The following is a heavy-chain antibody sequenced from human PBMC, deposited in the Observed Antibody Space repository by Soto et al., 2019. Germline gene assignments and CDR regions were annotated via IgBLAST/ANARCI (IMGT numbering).Heavy chain of an antibody. CDR3: ARGAFIAARHPPGDYYYGMDV. D-gene: IGHD6-6*01. J-gene: IGHJ6*02. Sequence: ASVKVSCKASGYTFTSYDIDWVRQATGQGLEWMGWMNPNSGNTGYAQKFQGRVTMTRNTSISTAYMELSSLRSEDTAVYYCARGAFIAARHPPGDYYYGMDVWGQGTTVTVSS. CDR1: GYTFTSYD. CDR2: MNPNSGNT. V-gene: IGHV1-8*01.